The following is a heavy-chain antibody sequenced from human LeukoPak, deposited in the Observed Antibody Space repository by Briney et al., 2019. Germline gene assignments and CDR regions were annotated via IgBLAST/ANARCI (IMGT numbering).Heavy chain of an antibody. CDR2: IDYSGGSS. CDR1: GFTLRRYE. J-gene: IGHJ4*02. CDR3: ARNSGWYGVS. Sequence: GGSLRLSCTVPGFTLRRYEMSGLRPAPGRGGEGVSSIDYSGGSSYHAASVKSRFTIPREDSKNTLYLQLNSLRVEDTAVYYCARNSGWYGVSWGQGNLVTVSS. V-gene: IGHV3-23*01. D-gene: IGHD6-19*01.